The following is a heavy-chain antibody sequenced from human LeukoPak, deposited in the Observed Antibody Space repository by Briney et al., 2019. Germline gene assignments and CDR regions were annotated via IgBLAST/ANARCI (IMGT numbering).Heavy chain of an antibody. CDR1: GFNFDDYG. J-gene: IGHJ4*02. V-gene: IGHV3-20*04. D-gene: IGHD3-22*01. CDR3: ARAHNYDGRDYYYAFSDY. Sequence: GGSLRLSCAASGFNFDDYGMTWVLQAPGRGLEWVSGVNWSGSSTNYADSVKGRFTISRDSATNSLYLQMNSLRAEDTALYYCARAHNYDGRDYYYAFSDYWGQGTLVTVSS. CDR2: VNWSGSST.